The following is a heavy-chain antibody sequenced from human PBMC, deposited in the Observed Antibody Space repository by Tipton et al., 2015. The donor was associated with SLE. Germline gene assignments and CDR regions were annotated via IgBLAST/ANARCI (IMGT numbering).Heavy chain of an antibody. Sequence: TLSLTCTVSGGSISSYYWSWIRQPPGKGLEWIGYIYYSGTTNYNPSLKSRITISVDTSKNQVSLNLNSVTAADTAVYYCARLGRRGGNWYFDLWGRGTLVTGSS. J-gene: IGHJ2*01. D-gene: IGHD3-16*01. V-gene: IGHV4-59*08. CDR3: ARLGRRGGNWYFDL. CDR1: GGSISSYY. CDR2: IYYSGTT.